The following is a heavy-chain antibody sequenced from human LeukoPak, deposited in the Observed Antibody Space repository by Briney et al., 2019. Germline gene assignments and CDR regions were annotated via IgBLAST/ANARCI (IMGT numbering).Heavy chain of an antibody. Sequence: GGSLRLSCAASGFTFSSHSMNWVRQAPGKGLEWVSYISSSSSTMYYADSVKGRFTISRDNAKNSLYLQMNSLRDEDTAVYYCARDWCGESSCHSYLDYWGQGTLVTVSS. J-gene: IGHJ4*02. CDR1: GFTFSSHS. D-gene: IGHD2-2*01. V-gene: IGHV3-48*02. CDR2: ISSSSSTM. CDR3: ARDWCGESSCHSYLDY.